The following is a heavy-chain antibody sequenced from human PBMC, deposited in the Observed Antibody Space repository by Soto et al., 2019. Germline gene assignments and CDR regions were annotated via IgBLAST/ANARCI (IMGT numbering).Heavy chain of an antibody. CDR3: ARESGIVALPGELEDVNYDY. J-gene: IGHJ4*02. D-gene: IGHD1-1*01. V-gene: IGHV4-34*01. Sequence: QVQLQQWGAGLVKPSETLSLSCAVYGQSFSGHSWAWIRQPPGKGLEWMGEINESGSTYYNPSLKSRVTISTDTSKNQFSLKLSSVSAADTAAYFCARESGIVALPGELEDVNYDYWGQGTLVNVSS. CDR1: GQSFSGHS. CDR2: INESGST.